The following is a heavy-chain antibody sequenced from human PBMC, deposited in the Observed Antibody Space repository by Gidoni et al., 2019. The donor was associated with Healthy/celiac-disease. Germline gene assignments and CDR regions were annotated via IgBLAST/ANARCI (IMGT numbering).Heavy chain of an antibody. V-gene: IGHV3-23*01. J-gene: IGHJ4*02. D-gene: IGHD3-22*01. Sequence: EVQRLESVGGSVQSGGPLRLSCAASGFSFSSYGVSWVRQAPGKGLEWVSAISGSGGSTYYADSVKGRFTISRDNSKNTLYLQMNSLRAEDTAVYYCAKVGHSGYYVFDYWGQGTLVTVSS. CDR2: ISGSGGST. CDR1: GFSFSSYG. CDR3: AKVGHSGYYVFDY.